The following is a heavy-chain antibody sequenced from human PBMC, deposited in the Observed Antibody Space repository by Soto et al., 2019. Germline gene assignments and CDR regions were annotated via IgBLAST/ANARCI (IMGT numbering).Heavy chain of an antibody. CDR2: IKPDTSEE. V-gene: IGHV3-7*01. CDR1: GFSFSNYW. Sequence: GGSLRLSCAASGFSFSNYWMSWVRQAPGKGLEWVANIKPDTSEEYYVDSVKGRFIISRENAENSLYLQMNNLRAEDSAVYYCARGRQGDYPVWGQGTLVTVSS. CDR3: ARGRQGDYPV. J-gene: IGHJ4*02. D-gene: IGHD4-17*01.